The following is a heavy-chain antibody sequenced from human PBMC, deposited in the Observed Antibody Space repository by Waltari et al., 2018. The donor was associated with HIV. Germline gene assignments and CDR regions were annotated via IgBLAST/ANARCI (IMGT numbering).Heavy chain of an antibody. CDR1: GGSFSGYY. Sequence: QVQLQQWGAGLLKPSETLSLTCAVHGGSFSGYYWSWTRQPPGKGLEWIGEINHSGSTNYNPSLKSRVTISVDTSKNQFSLKLSSVTAADTAVYYCARGASDIVLMVYAPYFDYWGQGTLVTVSS. CDR2: INHSGST. V-gene: IGHV4-34*01. CDR3: ARGASDIVLMVYAPYFDY. D-gene: IGHD2-8*01. J-gene: IGHJ4*02.